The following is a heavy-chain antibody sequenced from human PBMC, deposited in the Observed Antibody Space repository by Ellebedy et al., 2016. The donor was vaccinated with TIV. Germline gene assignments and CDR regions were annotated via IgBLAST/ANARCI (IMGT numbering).Heavy chain of an antibody. Sequence: GESLKISCAASGSTFTNYAMSWVRQAPGKGLEWVSAISTSGGSTDYADSVKGRFTVSRDNPKNTLYLQMNSLRAEDTAVYYCVRGAGSYHFDYWGQGTLVTV. J-gene: IGHJ4*02. V-gene: IGHV3-23*01. D-gene: IGHD1-26*01. CDR2: ISTSGGST. CDR1: GSTFTNYA. CDR3: VRGAGSYHFDY.